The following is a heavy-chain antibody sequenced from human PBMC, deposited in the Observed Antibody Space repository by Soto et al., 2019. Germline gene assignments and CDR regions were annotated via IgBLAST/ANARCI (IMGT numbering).Heavy chain of an antibody. V-gene: IGHV4-34*01. D-gene: IGHD6-13*01. CDR1: GGSFSGYY. CDR3: ASTSSSWYNWFDP. CDR2: INHSGST. Sequence: SETLSLTCAVYGGSFSGYYWSWIRQPPEKGLEWIGEINHSGSTNYSPSLKSRVTISVDTSKNQFSLKLSSVTAADTAVYYCASTSSSWYNWFDPWGQGTLVTVSS. J-gene: IGHJ5*02.